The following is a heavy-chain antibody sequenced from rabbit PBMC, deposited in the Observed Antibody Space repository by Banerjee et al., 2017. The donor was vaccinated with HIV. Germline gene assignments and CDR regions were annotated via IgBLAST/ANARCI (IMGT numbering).Heavy chain of an antibody. V-gene: IGHV1S40*01. CDR3: AREKSGNYGYDL. CDR2: IYAGDGST. CDR1: GFSLFSYW. D-gene: IGHD6-1*01. Sequence: QSLEESGGGLVKPGGTLTLTCKASGFSLFSYWMCWVRQAPGKGLDLIGCIYAGDGSTDYASWAKGRFTISKTSSTTLTLQMTSLTAADTATYFCAREKSGNYGYDLWGQGTLVTVS. J-gene: IGHJ6*01.